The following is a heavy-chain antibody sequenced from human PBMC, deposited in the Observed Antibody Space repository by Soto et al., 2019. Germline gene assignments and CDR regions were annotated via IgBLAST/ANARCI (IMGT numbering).Heavy chain of an antibody. CDR1: GFTFSSYA. CDR2: ISYDGSNK. Sequence: QVQLVESGGGVVQPGRSLRLSCAASGFTFSSYAMHWVRQAPGKGLEWVAVISYDGSNKYYADSVKGRFTTSRDNSKSTLYLQMNSLRAEDTAVYYCARDYVRYSYGQTDNWFDPWGQGTLVTVSS. D-gene: IGHD5-18*01. CDR3: ARDYVRYSYGQTDNWFDP. V-gene: IGHV3-30-3*01. J-gene: IGHJ5*02.